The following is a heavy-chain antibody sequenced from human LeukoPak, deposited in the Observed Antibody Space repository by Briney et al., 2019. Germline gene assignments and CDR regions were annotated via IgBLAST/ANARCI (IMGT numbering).Heavy chain of an antibody. V-gene: IGHV3-72*01. CDR1: GFIFSDHY. Sequence: GGSLRLSCAASGFIFSDHYMDWVRQAPGKGLQWVGRIRNKANSYTTEYAASVKGRFTISRDDSKNSLYLQLNSLKTEDTAAYYCATSRPYAACDYWGQGTLVTVSS. J-gene: IGHJ4*02. CDR2: IRNKANSYTT. D-gene: IGHD4-17*01. CDR3: ATSRPYAACDY.